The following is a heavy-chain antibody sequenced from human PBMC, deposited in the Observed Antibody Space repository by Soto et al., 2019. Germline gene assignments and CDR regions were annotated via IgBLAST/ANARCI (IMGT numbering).Heavy chain of an antibody. J-gene: IGHJ5*02. CDR1: GYTFTSYD. CDR3: ARSPRVVPAAMPSRVDP. V-gene: IGHV1-8*01. CDR2: MNPNSGNT. Sequence: ASVKVSGKASGYTFTSYDINWVRQATGQGLEWMGWMNPNSGNTGYAQKFQGRVTMTRNTSISTAYMELSSLRSEDTAVYYCARSPRVVPAAMPSRVDPWGQGTLVTVSS. D-gene: IGHD2-2*01.